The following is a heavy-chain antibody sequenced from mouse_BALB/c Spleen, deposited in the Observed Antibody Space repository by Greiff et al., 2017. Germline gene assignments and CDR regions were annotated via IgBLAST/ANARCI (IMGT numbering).Heavy chain of an antibody. D-gene: IGHD2-3*01. CDR2: ISYDGSN. J-gene: IGHJ3*01. CDR3: ARDRGNDGYYAWFAY. Sequence: VQLKESGPGLVKPSQSLSLTCSVTGYSITSGYYWNWIRQFPGNKLEWMGYISYDGSNNYNPSLKNRISITRDTSKNQFFLKLNSVTTEDTATYYCARDRGNDGYYAWFAYWGQGTLVTVSA. V-gene: IGHV3-6*02. CDR1: GYSITSGYY.